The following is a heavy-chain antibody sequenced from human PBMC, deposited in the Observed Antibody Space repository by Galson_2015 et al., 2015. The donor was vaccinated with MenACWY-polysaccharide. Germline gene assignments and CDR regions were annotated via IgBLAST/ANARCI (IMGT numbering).Heavy chain of an antibody. J-gene: IGHJ4*02. CDR2: IRYDGSNK. Sequence: SLRLSCAASGFTFSSYGMHWVRQAPGKGLEWVAFIRYDGSNKYYADSVKGRFTISRDNSKNTLYLQMNSLRAEDTAVYYCAKSGGQPYYDSSGYLDYWGQGTLVTVSS. CDR1: GFTFSSYG. D-gene: IGHD3-22*01. V-gene: IGHV3-30*02. CDR3: AKSGGQPYYDSSGYLDY.